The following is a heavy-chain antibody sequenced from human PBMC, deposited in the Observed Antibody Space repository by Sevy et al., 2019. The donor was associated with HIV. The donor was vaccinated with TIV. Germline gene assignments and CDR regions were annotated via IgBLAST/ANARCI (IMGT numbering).Heavy chain of an antibody. J-gene: IGHJ5*02. V-gene: IGHV1-69*13. Sequence: ASVKVSCKASGGTFSSYAISWVRQAPGQGLEWMGGIIPIFGTANYAQKFQGRVTITADESTSTAYMELSSLRSEDTAVYYCARERSVVVTAIPGGNWFDPWGQGTLVTVSS. CDR1: GGTFSSYA. D-gene: IGHD2-21*02. CDR2: IIPIFGTA. CDR3: ARERSVVVTAIPGGNWFDP.